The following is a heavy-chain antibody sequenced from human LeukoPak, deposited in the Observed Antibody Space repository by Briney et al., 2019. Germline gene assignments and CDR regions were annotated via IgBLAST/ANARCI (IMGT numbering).Heavy chain of an antibody. Sequence: GGSLRLSCAAPGFTFSDYYMSWIRQAPGKGLEWVSYISSSGTNIYYADSVKGRFTISRDNTKNSLSLQMNSLRAEDTAVYYCARRPAAASYYYYGLDVWGQGTTVTVSS. V-gene: IGHV3-11*01. D-gene: IGHD2-2*01. CDR2: ISSSGTNI. CDR1: GFTFSDYY. CDR3: ARRPAAASYYYYGLDV. J-gene: IGHJ6*02.